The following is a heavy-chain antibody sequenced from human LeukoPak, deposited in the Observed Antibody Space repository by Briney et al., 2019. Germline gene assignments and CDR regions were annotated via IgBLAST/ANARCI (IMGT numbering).Heavy chain of an antibody. CDR1: GFTFSSYE. CDR3: ARYAGPFDY. V-gene: IGHV3-48*03. CDR2: ISSSGSTI. Sequence: PGGSLRLSCAASGFTFSSYEMNWVRQAPGKGLEWVSYISSSGSTIYYADSVKGRFTISRDNAKNSLYLQINSLRAEDTAVYYCARYAGPFDYWGQGTLVTVSS. J-gene: IGHJ4*02.